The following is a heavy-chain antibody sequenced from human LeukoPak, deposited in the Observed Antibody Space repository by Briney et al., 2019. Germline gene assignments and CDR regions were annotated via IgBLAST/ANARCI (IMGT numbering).Heavy chain of an antibody. V-gene: IGHV3-30*03. CDR2: ILFDGSEK. CDR1: GFIFNTYG. CDR3: ARGYYGLDV. Sequence: GGSLRLSCAASGFIFNTYGMHWVRQAPGKGLEWVAVILFDGSEKYYADSVKGRFTISRDNSKNTLYLQMNSLRAEDTAVYYCARGYYGLDVWGQGTTVTVSS. J-gene: IGHJ6*02.